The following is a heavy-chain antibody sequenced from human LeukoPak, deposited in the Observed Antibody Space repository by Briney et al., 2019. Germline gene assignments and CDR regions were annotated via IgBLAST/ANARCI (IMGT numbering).Heavy chain of an antibody. V-gene: IGHV5-51*01. CDR2: IYPGDSDT. CDR3: ARRRGWDFDSSGYDFDY. D-gene: IGHD3-22*01. Sequence: PGESLKISCKGSGYSFTSYWIGWVRPMPGKGLEWMGIIYPGDSDTRYSPSFQGQVTISADKSISTAYLQWSSLKASDTALYYCARRRGWDFDSSGYDFDYWGQGTLVTVSS. CDR1: GYSFTSYW. J-gene: IGHJ4*02.